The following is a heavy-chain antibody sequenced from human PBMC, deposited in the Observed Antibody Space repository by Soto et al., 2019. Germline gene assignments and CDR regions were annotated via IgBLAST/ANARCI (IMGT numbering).Heavy chain of an antibody. Sequence: GSLRLSCAASGFTCSSYAMHWVRQAPGKGLEYVSAISSNGGSTYYANSVKGRFTISRDNSKNTLYLQMGSLRAEDMAVYYCARSPYYYDSSGYMPYYFDYWGQGT. CDR2: ISSNGGST. J-gene: IGHJ4*02. D-gene: IGHD3-22*01. CDR1: GFTCSSYA. CDR3: ARSPYYYDSSGYMPYYFDY. V-gene: IGHV3-64*01.